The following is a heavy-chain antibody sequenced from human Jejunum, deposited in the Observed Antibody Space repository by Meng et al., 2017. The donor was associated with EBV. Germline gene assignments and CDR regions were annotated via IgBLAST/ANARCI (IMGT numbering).Heavy chain of an antibody. CDR1: GFTVSNNY. D-gene: IGHD3-22*01. Sequence: LEEFGGGLVQPGGSLGLSCAATGFTVSNNYMTWVRQAPGKGLEWVSAIFAGDSTYYSDSVEGRFTISRDISKNTVFLHMNSLRAEDTARYYCARLDYHYDATGYFDYWGQGTLVTVSS. J-gene: IGHJ4*02. CDR3: ARLDYHYDATGYFDY. V-gene: IGHV3-53*01. CDR2: IFAGDST.